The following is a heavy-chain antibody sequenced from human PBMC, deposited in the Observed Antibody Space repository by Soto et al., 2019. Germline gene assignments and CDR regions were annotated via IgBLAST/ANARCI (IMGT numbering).Heavy chain of an antibody. CDR2: ISSSSSTI. CDR3: ARGLGGYCSGGNCYSPNWFDP. Sequence: PGGSLRLSCAASGFTFSSYSMNWVRQAPGKGLEWVSYISSSSSTIYYADSVKGRFTISRDNAKNSLYLQMNSLRAEDTAVYYCARGLGGYCSGGNCYSPNWFDPWGQGTLVTVSS. CDR1: GFTFSSYS. J-gene: IGHJ5*02. V-gene: IGHV3-48*01. D-gene: IGHD2-15*01.